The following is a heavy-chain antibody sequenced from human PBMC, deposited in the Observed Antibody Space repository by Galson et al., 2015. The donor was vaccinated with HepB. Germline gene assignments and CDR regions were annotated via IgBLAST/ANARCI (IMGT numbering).Heavy chain of an antibody. J-gene: IGHJ4*02. CDR1: GFTFSNAW. Sequence: SLRLSCAASGFTFSNAWMSWVRQAPGKGLEWAGRIKSKTDGGTTDYAAPVKGRFTISRDDSENTLYLQMSSLKTEDTAVYFCVRDFDYWGQGTLVTVSS. CDR2: IKSKTDGGTT. V-gene: IGHV3-15*01. CDR3: VRDFDY.